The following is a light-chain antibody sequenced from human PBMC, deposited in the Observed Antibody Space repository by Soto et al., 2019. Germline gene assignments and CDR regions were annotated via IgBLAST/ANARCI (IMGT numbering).Light chain of an antibody. CDR1: SSDVGGYNY. Sequence: QSALTQPASVSGSPGQSITISCTGTSSDVGGYNYVSWYQHHPGRAPKLMIYEVSNRPSGISNRFSGSKSGNTASLTISGLKAEDEADYYCASYTSSSTWVFGGGTKLTVL. J-gene: IGLJ3*02. CDR3: ASYTSSSTWV. V-gene: IGLV2-14*01. CDR2: EVS.